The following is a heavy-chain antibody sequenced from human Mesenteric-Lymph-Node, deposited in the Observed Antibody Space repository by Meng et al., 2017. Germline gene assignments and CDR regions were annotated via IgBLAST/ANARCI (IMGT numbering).Heavy chain of an antibody. V-gene: IGHV1-2*02. D-gene: IGHD5-12*01. CDR2: VNTSSGGT. Sequence: ASVKVSCKASGYTFTDYYLHWVRQAPGQGLEWMGWVNTSSGGTDYAQIFQGRVTMTWDASVSTAYMELSRLRSDDTALYYCAKEGTVATYTFDVWGQGTMVTVSS. CDR1: GYTFTDYY. CDR3: AKEGTVATYTFDV. J-gene: IGHJ3*01.